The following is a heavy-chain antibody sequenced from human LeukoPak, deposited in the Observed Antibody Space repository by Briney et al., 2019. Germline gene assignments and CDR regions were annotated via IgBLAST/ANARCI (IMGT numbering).Heavy chain of an antibody. D-gene: IGHD3-22*01. CDR3: ARGPYSYDSSGAFDI. CDR1: GDSISSGDYY. Sequence: SQTLSLPCTVSGDSISSGDYYWSWIRQPAGQGLEWIGRISSSGSTNYNPSLKSRVTISVDTSKNQFSLKLSSVTAADTAVYFCARGPYSYDSSGAFDIWGQGTMVTVSS. V-gene: IGHV4-61*02. J-gene: IGHJ3*02. CDR2: ISSSGST.